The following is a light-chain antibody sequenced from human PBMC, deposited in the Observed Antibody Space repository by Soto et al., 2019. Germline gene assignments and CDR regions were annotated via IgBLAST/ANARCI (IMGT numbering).Light chain of an antibody. CDR3: QQYNNSPWT. CDR2: GAS. CDR1: QSVSNN. Sequence: EIVLTQSPGTLSLSPGERATLSCRASQSVSNNYLAWYQQKPGQAPRLLIHGASTRATGFPARFSGSGSGTDFTLTISSLQSEDIAIYYCQQYNNSPWTFGQGTKVDIK. J-gene: IGKJ1*01. V-gene: IGKV3-15*01.